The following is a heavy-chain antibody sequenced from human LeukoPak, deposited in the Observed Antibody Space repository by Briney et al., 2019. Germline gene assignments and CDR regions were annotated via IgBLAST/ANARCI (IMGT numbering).Heavy chain of an antibody. CDR1: GYTFTGYY. J-gene: IGHJ6*02. CDR3: ASVGYSSGWYHYYYGIDV. D-gene: IGHD6-19*01. CDR2: INPNSGGT. V-gene: IGHV1-2*02. Sequence: GASVKVSCKASGYTFTGYYMHWVRQAPGQGLEWMGWINPNSGGTNYAQKFQGRVTMTRDTSIGTAYMELSRLRSDDTAVYYCASVGYSSGWYHYYYGIDVWGQGTTVTVSS.